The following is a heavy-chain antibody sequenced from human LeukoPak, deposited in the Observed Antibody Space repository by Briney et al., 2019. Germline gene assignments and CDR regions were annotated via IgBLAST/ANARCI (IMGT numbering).Heavy chain of an antibody. J-gene: IGHJ4*02. CDR3: ARSSFVWYFDS. CDR2: ILPGGGST. Sequence: ASVKVSCKASGYTFTNYYMHCMRQAPGQGLEWMGVILPGGGSTSYAQKFQGRVTMTRDMSTNTVYMVLSSLRSEDTAVYYCARSSFVWYFDSWGQGTLVTVSS. CDR1: GYTFTNYY. D-gene: IGHD3-16*01. V-gene: IGHV1-46*01.